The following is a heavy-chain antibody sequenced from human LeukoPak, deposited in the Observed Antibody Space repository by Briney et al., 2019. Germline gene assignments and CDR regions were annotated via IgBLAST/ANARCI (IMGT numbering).Heavy chain of an antibody. Sequence: SETLSLTCTVSGGSISSYYWSWIRQPPGKGLEWIGYIYYSGSTNYNPSLKSRVTISVDTSKSQFSLKLSSVTAADTAVYYCARARVFGVVIQLYYFDYWGQGTLVTVSS. CDR3: ARARVFGVVIQLYYFDY. CDR2: IYYSGST. D-gene: IGHD3-3*01. V-gene: IGHV4-59*01. J-gene: IGHJ4*02. CDR1: GGSISSYY.